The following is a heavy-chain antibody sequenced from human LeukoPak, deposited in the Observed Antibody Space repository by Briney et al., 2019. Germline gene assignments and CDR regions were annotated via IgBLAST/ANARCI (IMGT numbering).Heavy chain of an antibody. Sequence: GGSLRLSCAASGFSVSSNYMNWVRQAPGKGLEWVSVLYGGGSAYYADSVKGRFTISRDNSKNTLYLQMNSLRAEDTAVYYCARFKSRGAIFGEAPQYFDYWGQGTLVTVSS. CDR3: ARFKSRGAIFGEAPQYFDY. J-gene: IGHJ4*02. V-gene: IGHV3-53*01. CDR1: GFSVSSNY. D-gene: IGHD3-3*01. CDR2: LYGGGSA.